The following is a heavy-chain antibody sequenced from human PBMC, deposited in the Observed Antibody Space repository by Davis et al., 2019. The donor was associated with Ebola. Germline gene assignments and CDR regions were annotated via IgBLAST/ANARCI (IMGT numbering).Heavy chain of an antibody. V-gene: IGHV4-34*01. J-gene: IGHJ5*02. CDR2: INHSGST. D-gene: IGHD5-24*01. CDR3: ARERRRDGYNYRFSWFDP. Sequence: SETLSLTCAVYGGSFSGYYWSWIRQPPGKGLEWIGEINHSGSTNYNPSLKSRVTISVDTSKNQFSLKLSSVTAADTAVYYCARERRRDGYNYRFSWFDPWGQGTLVTVSS. CDR1: GGSFSGYY.